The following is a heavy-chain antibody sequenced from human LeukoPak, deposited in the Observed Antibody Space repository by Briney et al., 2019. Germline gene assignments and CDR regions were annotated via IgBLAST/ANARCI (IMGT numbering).Heavy chain of an antibody. CDR3: ARAGEQLVPYYFDY. Sequence: ASVKVSCKASGYTFTGYYMHWVRQAPGQGLEWMGWISPNSGGTNYAQKFQGRVTMTRDTSISTAYMELSRLRSDDTAVYYCARAGEQLVPYYFDYWGQGTLVTVSS. D-gene: IGHD6-6*01. J-gene: IGHJ4*02. CDR2: ISPNSGGT. CDR1: GYTFTGYY. V-gene: IGHV1-2*02.